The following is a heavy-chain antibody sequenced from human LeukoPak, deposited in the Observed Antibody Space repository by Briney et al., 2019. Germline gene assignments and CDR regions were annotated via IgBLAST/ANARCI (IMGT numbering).Heavy chain of an antibody. Sequence: PGGSLRLSCAASGFTFSSYGMHWVRQAPGKGLEWVAVIWYDGSNKYYADSVKGRFTISRDNSKNTLYLQMNSLRAEDTAVYYCARDSYVDSEAVRWFDPWGQGTLVTVSS. V-gene: IGHV3-33*01. CDR1: GFTFSSYG. CDR3: ARDSYVDSEAVRWFDP. J-gene: IGHJ5*02. CDR2: IWYDGSNK. D-gene: IGHD4-17*01.